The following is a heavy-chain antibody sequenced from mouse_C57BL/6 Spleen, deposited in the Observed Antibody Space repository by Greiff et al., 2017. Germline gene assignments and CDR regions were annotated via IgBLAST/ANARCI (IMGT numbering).Heavy chain of an antibody. CDR2: IYPRDGST. V-gene: IGHV1-78*01. J-gene: IGHJ4*01. CDR1: GYTFTDYS. D-gene: IGHD2-4*01. Sequence: QVQLQQSDAELVKPGASVKMSCKASGYTFTDYSIHWMKQRPGQGLEWIGDIYPRDGSTNYNEKFKGKATLTADTSSSTAYMQLNSLTSEDSAVYFCASLYYDYEDLYYAMGGWGQGTSVTVSS. CDR3: ASLYYDYEDLYYAMGG.